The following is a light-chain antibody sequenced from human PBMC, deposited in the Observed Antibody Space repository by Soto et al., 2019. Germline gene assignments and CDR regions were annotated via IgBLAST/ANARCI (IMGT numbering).Light chain of an antibody. CDR2: EVT. Sequence: QSALTQPASVSGSPGQSITISCTGTSSDIGGYNSVSWYQQHPGRAPRLIIYEVTNRPSGVSNRFSASKSGNTASLTISGLQAEDESDYYCTSYTPFVTLGSVFGTGTKVTDL. V-gene: IGLV2-14*01. CDR3: TSYTPFVTLGSV. CDR1: SSDIGGYNS. J-gene: IGLJ1*01.